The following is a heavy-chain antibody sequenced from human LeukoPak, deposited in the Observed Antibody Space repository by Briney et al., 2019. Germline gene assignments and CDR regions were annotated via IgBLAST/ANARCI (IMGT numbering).Heavy chain of an antibody. J-gene: IGHJ5*02. CDR2: IYHSGST. Sequence: SETLSLTCTVSGGSISSGYYWGWIRQPPGKGLEWIGSIYHSGSTYYNPSLKSRVTISVDTSKNQFSLKLSSVTAADTAVYYCARESSGINWFDPWGQGTLVTVSS. CDR1: GGSISSGYY. CDR3: ARESSGINWFDP. V-gene: IGHV4-38-2*02. D-gene: IGHD6-19*01.